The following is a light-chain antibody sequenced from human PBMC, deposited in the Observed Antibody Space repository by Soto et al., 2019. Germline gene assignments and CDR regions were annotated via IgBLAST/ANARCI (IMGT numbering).Light chain of an antibody. CDR3: SSYTSSSTRGV. Sequence: QSALTQPASVSGSPGQSITISCTGTSSEVGGYDYVSWYQQHPGKAPKLIIYEVSNRPSGVSNRFSGSKSGNTASLTISGLQAEDEADYYCSSYTSSSTRGVFGGGTKLTVL. J-gene: IGLJ3*02. CDR1: SSEVGGYDY. V-gene: IGLV2-14*01. CDR2: EVS.